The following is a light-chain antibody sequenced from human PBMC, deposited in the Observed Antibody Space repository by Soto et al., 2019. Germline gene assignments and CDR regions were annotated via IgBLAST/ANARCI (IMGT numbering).Light chain of an antibody. CDR1: SRDVGGYNF. CDR2: EVS. V-gene: IGLV2-8*01. Sequence: QSVLTQPPSASGSPGQSVTISCTGTSRDVGGYNFVSWYQQYPGKAPKIIIYEVSKRASGVPDRFSGSKSGNTASLTVSGLQADDEADYYCNSYGCSSNVVFGGGPKVTVL. CDR3: NSYGCSSNVV. J-gene: IGLJ2*01.